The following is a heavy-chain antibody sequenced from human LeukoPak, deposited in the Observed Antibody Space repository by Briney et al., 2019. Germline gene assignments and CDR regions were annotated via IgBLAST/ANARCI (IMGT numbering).Heavy chain of an antibody. CDR2: INHSGST. Sequence: SETLSLTCAVYGGSFSGYYWSWIRQPPGKGLEWIGEINHSGSTNYNPSLKSRVTISVDTSKNQFSLKLSSVTAADTAVYYYARLTFDSSSWYYFDYWGQGTLVTVSS. CDR1: GGSFSGYY. V-gene: IGHV4-34*01. J-gene: IGHJ4*02. CDR3: ARLTFDSSSWYYFDY. D-gene: IGHD6-13*01.